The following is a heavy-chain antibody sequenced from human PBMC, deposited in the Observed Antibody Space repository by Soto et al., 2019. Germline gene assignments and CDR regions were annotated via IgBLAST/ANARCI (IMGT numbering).Heavy chain of an antibody. CDR3: SRSINP. CDR2: IYYNGGT. Sequence: PSETLSLTCTVSGGSISSYYWSWIRQPPGKGLEWIGYIYYNGGTNYSPSLESRVTISVDTSKNQFSLKLSSVTAADTAVYYCSRSINPWGQGTLVTV. J-gene: IGHJ5*02. CDR1: GGSISSYY. V-gene: IGHV4-59*12. D-gene: IGHD3-10*01.